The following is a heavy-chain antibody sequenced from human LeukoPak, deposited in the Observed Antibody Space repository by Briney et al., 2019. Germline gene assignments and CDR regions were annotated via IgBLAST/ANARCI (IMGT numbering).Heavy chain of an antibody. D-gene: IGHD2-2*02. CDR1: GFTFSSYG. V-gene: IGHV3-30*03. CDR2: ISYDGSNK. CDR3: ATGSYIVVVPAAINERKGLDY. J-gene: IGHJ4*02. Sequence: GGSLRLSCAASGFTFSSYGMHWVRQAPGKGLEWVAVISYDGSNKYYADSVKGRFTISRDNSKNTLYLQMNSLRAEDTAVYYCATGSYIVVVPAAINERKGLDYWGQGTLVTVSS.